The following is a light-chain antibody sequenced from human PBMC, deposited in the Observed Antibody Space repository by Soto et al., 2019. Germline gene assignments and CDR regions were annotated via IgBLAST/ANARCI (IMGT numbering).Light chain of an antibody. CDR1: QSISSY. J-gene: IGKJ5*01. CDR2: AAY. CDR3: KQSYRTPMT. V-gene: IGKV1-39*01. Sequence: DIQMTQSPHSLSTTVGVRSTVDCRASQSISSYLNWYQQKPGKAHKLLIYAAYSLQSGVQSRFSGSGSGTDFTLTIRSVQPEDFATYYCKQSYRTPMTFGQGTRVDIK.